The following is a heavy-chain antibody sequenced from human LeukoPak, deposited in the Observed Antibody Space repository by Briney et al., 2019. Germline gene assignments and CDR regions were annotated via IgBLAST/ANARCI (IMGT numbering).Heavy chain of an antibody. CDR3: ARGGVRGVSQGWFDP. V-gene: IGHV4-39*07. CDR2: IYYSGST. J-gene: IGHJ5*02. CDR1: GGSISSSSYY. D-gene: IGHD3-10*01. Sequence: SETLSLTCTVSGGSISSSSYYWGWIRQPPGKGLEWIGSIYYSGSTNYNPSLKSRVTISVDTSKNQFSLKLSSVTAADTAVYYCARGGVRGVSQGWFDPWGQGTLVTVSS.